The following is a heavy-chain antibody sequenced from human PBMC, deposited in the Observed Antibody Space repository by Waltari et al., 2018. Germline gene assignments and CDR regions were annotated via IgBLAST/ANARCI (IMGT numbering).Heavy chain of an antibody. CDR3: AREGVSDYGGNSWKGYSHDAFDI. CDR2: INPSGGST. V-gene: IGHV1-46*01. D-gene: IGHD4-17*01. Sequence: QVQLVQSGAEVKKPGASVKVSCKASGYTFTSYYMHWVRQAPGQGLEWMGIINPSGGSTSYAQKFQGRVTMTRDTSTSTVYMELSSLRSEDTAVYYCAREGVSDYGGNSWKGYSHDAFDIWGQGTMVTVSS. CDR1: GYTFTSYY. J-gene: IGHJ3*02.